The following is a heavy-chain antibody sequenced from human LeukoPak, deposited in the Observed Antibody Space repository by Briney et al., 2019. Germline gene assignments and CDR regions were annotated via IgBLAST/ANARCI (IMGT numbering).Heavy chain of an antibody. CDR1: GFTFSSYG. CDR2: IWYDGSNK. V-gene: IGHV3-33*01. CDR3: ARAGTHDYGDG. J-gene: IGHJ4*02. Sequence: GGSLRLSCAASGFTFSSYGMHWVRQAPGKGLEWVAVIWYDGSNKYYADSVKGRFTISKDNSKNTLYLQMNSLRADDTAVYYCARAGTHDYGDGWGQGTLVTVSS.